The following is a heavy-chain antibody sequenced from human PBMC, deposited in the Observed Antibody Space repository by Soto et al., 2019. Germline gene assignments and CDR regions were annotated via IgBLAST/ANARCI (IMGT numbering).Heavy chain of an antibody. D-gene: IGHD2-15*01. J-gene: IGHJ6*03. CDR2: IQSGGST. CDR3: SRDDVYCSGGSCYGVLMDV. V-gene: IGHV3-66*01. CDR1: RFTVSSHY. Sequence: EVQLVESGGDLVQPGGLLRLSCAASRFTVSSHYMNWVRQAQGKGQEWVSLIQSGGSTFYADSVKGRFTISRDISKNTLFLQMNSLRVEDTAMYYCSRDDVYCSGGSCYGVLMDVWGRGTTVTVSS.